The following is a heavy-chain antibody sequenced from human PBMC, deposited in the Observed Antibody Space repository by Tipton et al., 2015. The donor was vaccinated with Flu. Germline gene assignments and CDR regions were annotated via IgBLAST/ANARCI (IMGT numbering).Heavy chain of an antibody. CDR2: IYYGGNT. CDR3: ARDYGDLNWFET. J-gene: IGHJ5*02. CDR1: DGSITNIDYY. Sequence: TLSLTCSVSDGSITNIDYYWTWVRQLPGKGLEWIGYIYYGGNTFYNPSLESRVTISVDMPENQFSLNLRSVTAADTAVYYCARDYGDLNWFETWGQGTLVTVSS. V-gene: IGHV4-31*03. D-gene: IGHD7-27*01.